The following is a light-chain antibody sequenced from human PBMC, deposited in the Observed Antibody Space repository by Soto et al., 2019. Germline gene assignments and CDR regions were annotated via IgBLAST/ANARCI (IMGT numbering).Light chain of an antibody. CDR1: SSDVGSYNL. J-gene: IGLJ1*01. V-gene: IGLV2-23*01. CDR3: CSYARSSIHYV. CDR2: EGS. Sequence: QSVLTQPASVSGSPGQSITISCTGTSSDVGSYNLVSWYQQHPGKAPKLMIYEGSERPSGVSNRFSGSKSGNTASLTISGLQAEDEADYYCCSYARSSIHYVFATGTKVTVL.